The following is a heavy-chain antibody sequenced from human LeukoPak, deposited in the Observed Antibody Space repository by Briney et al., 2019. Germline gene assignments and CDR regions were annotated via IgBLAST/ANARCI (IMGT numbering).Heavy chain of an antibody. CDR2: INHSGST. CDR3: ARSYPLGTYYYDSSGYSPPARATIDY. CDR1: GGSFSGYY. J-gene: IGHJ4*02. Sequence: TSETLSLTCAVYGGSFSGYYWSWIRQPPGKGLEWIGEINHSGSTNYNPSLKSRVTISVDTSKNQFSLKLSSVTAADTAVYYCARSYPLGTYYYDSSGYSPPARATIDYWGQGTLVTVSS. D-gene: IGHD3-22*01. V-gene: IGHV4-34*01.